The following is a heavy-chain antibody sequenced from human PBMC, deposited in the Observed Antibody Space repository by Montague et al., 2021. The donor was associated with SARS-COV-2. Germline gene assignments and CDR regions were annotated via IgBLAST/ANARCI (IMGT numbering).Heavy chain of an antibody. Sequence: SETLSLTCAVYGGSFSGHYCNWIRQPPGKGLEWIGEINHSGSTNYNPSLKSRVTMSVDTSKYQFSLKLSSVTAADTAVYYCARGARQGYGFRLGSFNSWGQGTLVTVSS. CDR2: INHSGST. V-gene: IGHV4-34*01. D-gene: IGHD3-10*01. CDR3: ARGARQGYGFRLGSFNS. J-gene: IGHJ4*02. CDR1: GGSFSGHY.